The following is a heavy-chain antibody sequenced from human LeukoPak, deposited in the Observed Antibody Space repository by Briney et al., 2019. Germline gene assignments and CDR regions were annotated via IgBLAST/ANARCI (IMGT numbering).Heavy chain of an antibody. J-gene: IGHJ4*02. D-gene: IGHD3-10*01. V-gene: IGHV3-66*04. Sequence: GGSLRLSCAASGFTVSSIYMSWVRQAPGKGLEWVSVIYSGGTTYYADSVKGRFIISRDNSKNTLYLQMNSLMAEDTALYYCARHLYYGSGSYYFDYWGQGTLVTVSS. CDR3: ARHLYYGSGSYYFDY. CDR2: IYSGGTT. CDR1: GFTVSSIY.